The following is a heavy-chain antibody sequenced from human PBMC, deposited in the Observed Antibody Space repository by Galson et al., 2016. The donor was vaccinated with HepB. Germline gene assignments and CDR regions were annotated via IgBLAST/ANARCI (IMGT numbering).Heavy chain of an antibody. V-gene: IGHV4-34*01. CDR1: GGSFSGQY. CDR3: SRDPMYGGFGDV. CDR2: INHRGSS. J-gene: IGHJ4*02. D-gene: IGHD5-12*01. Sequence: SETLSLTCAVNGGSFSGQYWRWIRQPPGKGLEWIGEINHRGSSKYNPSLRGRVTMSVDTSANQFSLKLNSVTAADTAVYYCSRDPMYGGFGDVWAQGILVTVSS.